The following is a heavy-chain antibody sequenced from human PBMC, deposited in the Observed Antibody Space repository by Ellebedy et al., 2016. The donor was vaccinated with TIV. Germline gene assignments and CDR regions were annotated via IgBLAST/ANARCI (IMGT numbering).Heavy chain of an antibody. D-gene: IGHD2-21*02. CDR3: AATARVVATAKDDCFDI. V-gene: IGHV1-18*01. J-gene: IGHJ3*02. Sequence: AASVKVSCKASGHTFNTYGVTWVRQAPGQGLEWMGWMNPYSGDTNYVQHVRDRVTMTTDISTSTAYMELRTLRSDDTAVYYCAATARVVATAKDDCFDIWGQGTMVTVSS. CDR1: GHTFNTYG. CDR2: MNPYSGDT.